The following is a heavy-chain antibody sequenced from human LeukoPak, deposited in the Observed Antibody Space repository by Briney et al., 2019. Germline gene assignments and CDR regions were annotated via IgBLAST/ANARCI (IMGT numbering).Heavy chain of an antibody. CDR1: GFTFSSYS. J-gene: IGHJ4*02. CDR2: IHGDGTFT. V-gene: IGHV3-74*01. CDR3: TRDPHALDY. Sequence: GGSLRLSCAASGFTFSSYSMNWVRQAPGKGLVWVSRIHGDGTFTNYADFVKGRFTVSRDNAKNTLYLQMNSLRAEDSAVYYCTRDPHALDYWGQGTLVTVSS.